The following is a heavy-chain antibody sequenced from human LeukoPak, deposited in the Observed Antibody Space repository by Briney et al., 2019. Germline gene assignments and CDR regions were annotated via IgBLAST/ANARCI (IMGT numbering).Heavy chain of an antibody. V-gene: IGHV4-61*02. CDR3: AREKLLLGVFL. Sequence: PSETLSLTCTVSGGSISSGSNYWSWIRQPAGKGLEWIGRIYTSGSTNYNPSLKSRVTISVDTSKNQFSLKLSSVTAADTAVYYCAREKLLLGVFLWGQGTMVTVSS. CDR2: IYTSGST. CDR1: GGSISSGSNY. J-gene: IGHJ3*01. D-gene: IGHD3-16*01.